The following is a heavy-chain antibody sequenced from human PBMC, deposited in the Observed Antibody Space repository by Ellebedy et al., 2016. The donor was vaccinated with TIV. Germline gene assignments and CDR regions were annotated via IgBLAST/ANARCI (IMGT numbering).Heavy chain of an antibody. J-gene: IGHJ3*02. CDR1: AFTFINNA. D-gene: IGHD1-26*01. CDR2: IVGTGTPT. CDR3: ARRGNYLGDAFDI. V-gene: IGHV3-48*03. Sequence: GGSLRLXXAASAFTFINNAIHWVRQAAGKGLEWISYIVGTGTPTYYADSVKGRFTISRDNSKNSLFLQMNSLRDDDTAVYYCARRGNYLGDAFDIWGQGAMVIVSS.